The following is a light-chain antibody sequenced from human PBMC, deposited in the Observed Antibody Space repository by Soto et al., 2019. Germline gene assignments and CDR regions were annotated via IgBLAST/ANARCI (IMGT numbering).Light chain of an antibody. V-gene: IGLV2-14*01. CDR3: SSYTSSSTAV. CDR1: SSDVGGYNY. Sequence: QSALTQPASVSGSPGQSITISCTGTSSDVGGYNYVSWYQQHPGKAPKLMIYEVSNRPSAVSNRFSGSKSGNTASLTISGLQAEDEADYYCSSYTSSSTAVFGGGTKLTVL. CDR2: EVS. J-gene: IGLJ2*01.